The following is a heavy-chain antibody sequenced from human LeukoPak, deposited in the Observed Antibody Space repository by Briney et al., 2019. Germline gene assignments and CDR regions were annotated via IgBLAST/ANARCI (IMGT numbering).Heavy chain of an antibody. CDR3: ARVRIQLWETYYYYYGMDV. Sequence: GASVKVSCKASGGTFSSYAISWVRRAPGQGLEWMGRIIPILGIANYARKFQGRVTITADRSTSTAYMELSSLRSEDTAVYYCARVRIQLWETYYYYYGMDVWGQGTTVTVSS. J-gene: IGHJ6*02. CDR2: IIPILGIA. D-gene: IGHD5-18*01. V-gene: IGHV1-69*04. CDR1: GGTFSSYA.